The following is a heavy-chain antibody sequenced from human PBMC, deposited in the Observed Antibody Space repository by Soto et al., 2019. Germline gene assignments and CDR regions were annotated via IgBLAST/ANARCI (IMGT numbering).Heavy chain of an antibody. J-gene: IGHJ4*02. D-gene: IGHD3-16*02. V-gene: IGHV4-59*01. CDR2: IYYSGST. CDR1: GASISSYY. Sequence: PSGTLSLTCTVSGASISSYYWSWLRQPPGKGLEWIGYIYYSGSTNYNPSLKSRVTISVDTSKNQFSLKVSSVTATDTAVYYCARLSTKSGNRALDYWGKGTCVSVS. CDR3: ARLSTKSGNRALDY.